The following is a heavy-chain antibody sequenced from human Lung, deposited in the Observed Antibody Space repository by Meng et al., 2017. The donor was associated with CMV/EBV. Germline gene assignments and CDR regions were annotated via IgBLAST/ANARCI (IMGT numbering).Heavy chain of an antibody. D-gene: IGHD3-3*01. J-gene: IGHJ3*01. CDR1: GFTLSRYS. CDR3: ARVLETGAAFDV. CDR2: ISTSSSYI. V-gene: IGHV3-21*01. Sequence: GEXXKISCAASGFTLSRYSMNWVRQAPGKGLEWVSSISTSSSYIYYRDSVKGRFTISRDNAMNSLSLQMKSLRAEDTAVYYCARVLETGAAFDVWGQG.